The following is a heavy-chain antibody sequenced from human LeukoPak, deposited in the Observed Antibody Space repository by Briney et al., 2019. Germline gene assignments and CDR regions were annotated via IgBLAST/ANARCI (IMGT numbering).Heavy chain of an antibody. CDR3: ARETTGAFDI. CDR2: ISSSSSYI. V-gene: IGHV3-21*01. J-gene: IGHJ3*02. CDR1: GFTFGSYS. D-gene: IGHD1-1*01. Sequence: GGSLRLSCAASGFTFGSYSMNWVRQAPGKGLEWVSSISSSSSYIYYADSVKGRFTISRDNAKNSLYLQMNSLRAEDTAVYYCARETTGAFDIWGQGTMVTVSS.